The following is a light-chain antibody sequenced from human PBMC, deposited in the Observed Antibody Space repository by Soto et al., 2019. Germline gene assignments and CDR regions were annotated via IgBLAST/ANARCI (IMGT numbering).Light chain of an antibody. CDR3: QQRNVWPPVT. CDR2: AAS. CDR1: HSVSSSY. J-gene: IGKJ5*01. V-gene: IGKV3D-20*02. Sequence: DSVLRQAPGTLSLYPRHRAPLSCRASHSVSSSYLAWYQQKPGQAPRLLIYAASTLQSGVPSRFSGSGSGTDFTLTISSLEPEDSAVYYCQQRNVWPPVTFGQGTRLEIK.